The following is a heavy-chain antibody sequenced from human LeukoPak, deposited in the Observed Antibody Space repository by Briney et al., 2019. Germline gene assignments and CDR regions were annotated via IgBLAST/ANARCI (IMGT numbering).Heavy chain of an antibody. D-gene: IGHD6-19*01. CDR1: GYTFPSHG. V-gene: IGHV1-18*01. CDR2: ISAYNGNT. Sequence: GASVKVSCKASGYTFPSHGISWVRQAPGQGLEWMGWISAYNGNTNYAQKFQGGVTMTTDTSTSTAYMELRSLRSDDTAVYYCARDLSSGWPDLDAFDIWGQGTMVTVSS. J-gene: IGHJ3*02. CDR3: ARDLSSGWPDLDAFDI.